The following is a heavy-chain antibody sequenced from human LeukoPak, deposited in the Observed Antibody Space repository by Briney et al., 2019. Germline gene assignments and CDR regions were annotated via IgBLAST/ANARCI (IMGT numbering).Heavy chain of an antibody. J-gene: IGHJ4*02. CDR3: ARGSRGGWESYFDY. CDR1: GGSISSYY. V-gene: IGHV4-59*01. Sequence: SETLSLTCTVSGGSISSYYWSWIRQPPGKGLAWIGYIYYSGSTNYNPSLKSRVTISVDTSKNQFSLKLSSVTAADTAVYYCARGSRGGWESYFDYWGQGTLVTVSS. CDR2: IYYSGST. D-gene: IGHD6-19*01.